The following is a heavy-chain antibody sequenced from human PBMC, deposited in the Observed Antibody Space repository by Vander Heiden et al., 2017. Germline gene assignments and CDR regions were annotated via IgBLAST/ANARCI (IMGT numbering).Heavy chain of an antibody. CDR1: GFTFSDYY. V-gene: IGHV3-11*01. J-gene: IGHJ4*02. Sequence: QVQLVVSGGGLVKPGWSLRLSCAASGFTFSDYYTSWIRQAPGKGLEWVSYISSSGSTIYYADSVKGRFTISRDNAENSLYLQMNSLRAEDTAVYYCARALIAAAGTGGELGYWGQGTLVTVSS. D-gene: IGHD6-13*01. CDR2: ISSSGSTI. CDR3: ARALIAAAGTGGELGY.